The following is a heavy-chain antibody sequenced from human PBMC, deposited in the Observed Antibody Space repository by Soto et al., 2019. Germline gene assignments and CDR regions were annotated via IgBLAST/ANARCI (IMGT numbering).Heavy chain of an antibody. J-gene: IGHJ6*03. Sequence: GGSLRLSCAASGFTFSSYAMSWVRQAPGKGLEWVSAISGSGGSTYYADSVKGRFTISRDNAKNTLYLQMNSLRAEDTAVYYCAAGGSEDYDYYYMDVWGQGTTVTVSS. CDR1: GFTFSSYA. CDR3: AAGGSEDYDYYYMDV. CDR2: ISGSGGST. D-gene: IGHD3-10*01. V-gene: IGHV3-23*01.